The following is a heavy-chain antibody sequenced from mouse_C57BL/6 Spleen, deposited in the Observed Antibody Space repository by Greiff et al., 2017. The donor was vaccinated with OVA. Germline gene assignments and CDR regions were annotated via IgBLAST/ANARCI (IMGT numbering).Heavy chain of an antibody. D-gene: IGHD1-1*01. Sequence: VQLQQSGAELVKPGASVKLSCTASGFNIKDYYLHWVKQRTEQGLEWIGRIDPEDGETKYAPKFQGKATITADTSSNNASMQLSSLTTEDTAVDYCARQVAVVPFDYWGQGTTLTVSS. J-gene: IGHJ2*01. CDR2: IDPEDGET. CDR3: ARQVAVVPFDY. V-gene: IGHV14-2*01. CDR1: GFNIKDYY.